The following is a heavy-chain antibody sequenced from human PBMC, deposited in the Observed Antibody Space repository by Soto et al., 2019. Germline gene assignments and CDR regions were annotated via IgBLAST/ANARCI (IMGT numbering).Heavy chain of an antibody. CDR3: GRRRAGSGPLGLLGP. V-gene: IGHV4-30-2*01. Sequence: SGTLSLTCAVSGGSLSSGCYSWSWLRQPPGRGLEYIGYIYHTGNTYYSPSLKSRLTISVDRSKNQFSLSLTSVTAANPALYYFGRRRAGSGPLGLLGPWGQGTLGTVSS. J-gene: IGHJ5*02. CDR2: IYHTGNT. CDR1: GGSLSSGCYS. D-gene: IGHD3-22*01.